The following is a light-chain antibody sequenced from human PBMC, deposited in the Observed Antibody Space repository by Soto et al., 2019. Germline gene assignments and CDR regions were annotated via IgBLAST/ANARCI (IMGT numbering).Light chain of an antibody. CDR2: AAS. J-gene: IGKJ4*01. V-gene: IGKV1-39*01. CDR1: QSNSNF. Sequence: DIQMTQSPSSLSASLGDRVTITCRASQSNSNFLNWVQHKPGNAPKVLISAASTLQSGVPPRFSGSESGTDFTLTISSLQPEDSASYYCQQYYNSVLTFGGGTKVEIK. CDR3: QQYYNSVLT.